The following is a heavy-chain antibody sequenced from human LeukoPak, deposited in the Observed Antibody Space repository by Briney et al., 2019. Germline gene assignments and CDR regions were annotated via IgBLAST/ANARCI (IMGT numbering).Heavy chain of an antibody. CDR2: INPNSGGT. CDR1: GYTFTGYY. J-gene: IGHJ4*02. D-gene: IGHD3-9*01. CDR3: ARSPHILTGENFDY. V-gene: IGHV1-2*02. Sequence: GASVKVSCNASGYTFTGYYMHWVRQAPGQGLEWMGWINPNSGGTNYAQKFQGGVTMTRDTSITTAYMEMSRLRSDDTALYYCARSPHILTGENFDYWGQGTLVTVSS.